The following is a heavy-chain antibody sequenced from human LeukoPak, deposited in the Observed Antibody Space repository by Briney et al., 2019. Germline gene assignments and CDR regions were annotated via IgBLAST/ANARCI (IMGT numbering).Heavy chain of an antibody. J-gene: IGHJ4*02. Sequence: SETLSLTCTVSGDSISGYHCSWIRQPPGKGLEWIGYISYTGTTTYNSSLKNRVTISADTSKNQFSLKVTSMTAADTAVYYCARDGGMSGSHWGRGILVTVSS. D-gene: IGHD3-16*01. CDR3: ARDGGMSGSH. CDR2: ISYTGTT. CDR1: GDSISGYH. V-gene: IGHV4-59*01.